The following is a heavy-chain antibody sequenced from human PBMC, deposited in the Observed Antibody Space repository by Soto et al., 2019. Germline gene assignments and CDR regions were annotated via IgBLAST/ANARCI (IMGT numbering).Heavy chain of an antibody. Sequence: SETLSLTCTVSGGSISSYYWSWIRQPPGKGLEWIGFMYNSGSTHYNPSLKSRVTISLDTSKNQFSLNLRSVTAADTAVYYCARYKSNYYYGMDVWGQGTTVTVSS. J-gene: IGHJ6*02. CDR1: GGSISSYY. V-gene: IGHV4-59*08. CDR3: ARYKSNYYYGMDV. CDR2: MYNSGST. D-gene: IGHD1-20*01.